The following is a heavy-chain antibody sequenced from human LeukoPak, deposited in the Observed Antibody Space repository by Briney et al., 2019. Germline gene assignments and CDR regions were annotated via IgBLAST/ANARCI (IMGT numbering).Heavy chain of an antibody. CDR2: ISDSGSSV. J-gene: IGHJ3*02. CDR1: GFTFSIYE. D-gene: IGHD1-26*01. V-gene: IGHV3-48*03. CDR3: ARGGRWELPRPYAFDI. Sequence: PGGSLRLSCEASGFTFSIYEVNWVRQAPGKGLEWLSHISDSGSSVHYADSVKGRFTISRDNSKNTLYLQMNSLRSDDTADYYCARGGRWELPRPYAFDIWGQGTIVTVSS.